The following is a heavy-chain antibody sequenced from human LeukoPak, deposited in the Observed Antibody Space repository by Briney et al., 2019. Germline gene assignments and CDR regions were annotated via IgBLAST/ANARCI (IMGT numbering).Heavy chain of an antibody. J-gene: IGHJ4*02. V-gene: IGHV3-23*01. Sequence: GGSLRLSCAASGFXFSSFAISWVRQAPGKGLEWVSAISGSGGSTYYADSVKGRFTISRDNSMNTMFLQMNSLRAEDTAVYYCARVIAARHFDYWGQGTLVTVSS. CDR1: GFXFSSFA. D-gene: IGHD6-6*01. CDR2: ISGSGGST. CDR3: ARVIAARHFDY.